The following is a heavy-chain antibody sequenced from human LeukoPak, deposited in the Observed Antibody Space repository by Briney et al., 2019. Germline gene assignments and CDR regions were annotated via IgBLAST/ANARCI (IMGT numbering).Heavy chain of an antibody. CDR3: ARIMNTYSERAY. V-gene: IGHV4-39*01. CDR2: IFYSGTT. CDR1: GGSISSYY. D-gene: IGHD3-16*01. Sequence: SETLSLTCTVSGGSISSYYWSWIRQPPRKGMEWIGSIFYSGTTYYNPSLKSRVTISVDTSKNQFSLKLSSVTAADTAVYYCARIMNTYSERAYWGQGTLVTVSS. J-gene: IGHJ4*02.